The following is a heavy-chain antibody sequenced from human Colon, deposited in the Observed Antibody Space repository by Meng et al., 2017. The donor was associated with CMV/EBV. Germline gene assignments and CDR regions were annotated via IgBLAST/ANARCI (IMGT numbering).Heavy chain of an antibody. V-gene: IGHV3-7*01. CDR1: GFIFSSYW. J-gene: IGHJ4*02. Sequence: GGSLRLSCAASGFIFSSYWMSWVRQAPGKGLEWVANIKQDGSENYYVDSVKGRFTISRDNAKNSLFLQMDSLRAEDTAVYYCASFVGFWSGYYFGYWGQGTLVTVSS. CDR3: ASFVGFWSGYYFGY. D-gene: IGHD3-3*01. CDR2: IKQDGSEN.